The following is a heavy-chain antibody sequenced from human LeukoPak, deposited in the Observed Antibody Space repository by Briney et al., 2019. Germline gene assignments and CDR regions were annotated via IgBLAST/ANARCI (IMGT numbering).Heavy chain of an antibody. J-gene: IGHJ4*02. D-gene: IGHD1-1*01. CDR3: ARGSHRWATTNGNFDY. V-gene: IGHV3-30*04. Sequence: GGSLRLSCAASGFTFRSYAMHWVRQAPGKGLEWVAVISYDGSNKYYIDSVKGRFTISRDNSKNTLYLQMNSLRTEDTAMYYCARGSHRWATTNGNFDYWGQGTLVTVSS. CDR2: ISYDGSNK. CDR1: GFTFRSYA.